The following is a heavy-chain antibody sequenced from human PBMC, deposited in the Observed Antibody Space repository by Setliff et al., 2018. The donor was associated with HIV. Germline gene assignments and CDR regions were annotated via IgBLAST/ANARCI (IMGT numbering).Heavy chain of an antibody. CDR1: GGTFSSYA. V-gene: IGHV1-69*06. J-gene: IGHJ6*03. Sequence: VASVKVSCKASGGTFSSYAISWVRQAPGQGLEWMGRIIPIFGTANYAQKFQGRVTITADKSTSTAYMELNSLKSEDTAVYYCAREPDYGDYEDYYMDVWGKGTTVTVSS. D-gene: IGHD4-17*01. CDR3: AREPDYGDYEDYYMDV. CDR2: IIPIFGTA.